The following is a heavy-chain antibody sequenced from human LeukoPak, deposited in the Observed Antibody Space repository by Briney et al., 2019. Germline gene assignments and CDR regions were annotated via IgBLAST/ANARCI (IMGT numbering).Heavy chain of an antibody. CDR3: ARVAMIANAFDI. D-gene: IGHD3-22*01. CDR2: ISSSSSYI. CDR1: GFTFSSYG. J-gene: IGHJ3*02. V-gene: IGHV3-21*01. Sequence: GGSLRLSCAASGFTFSSYGMSWVRQAPGKGLEWVSSISSSSSYIYYADSVKGRFTISRDNAKNSLYLQMNSLRAEDTAVYYCARVAMIANAFDIWGQGTMVTVSS.